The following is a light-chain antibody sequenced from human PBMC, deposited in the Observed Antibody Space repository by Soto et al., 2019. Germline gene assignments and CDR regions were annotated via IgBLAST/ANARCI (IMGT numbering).Light chain of an antibody. CDR3: CSYTGSYTFGV. J-gene: IGLJ1*01. CDR2: DVS. Sequence: QSALTQPRSVSGSPGQSVTVSCSGTSSDVGAYNYVSWYQQHPGKAPKLMIYDVSERPSGVPDRFSGSKSGNTASLTISGLQAEDEADYYCCSYTGSYTFGVFGTGTKVTVL. V-gene: IGLV2-11*01. CDR1: SSDVGAYNY.